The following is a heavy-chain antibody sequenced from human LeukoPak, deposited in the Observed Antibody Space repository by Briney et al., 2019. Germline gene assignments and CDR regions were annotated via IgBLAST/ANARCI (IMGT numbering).Heavy chain of an antibody. D-gene: IGHD3-22*01. CDR3: ARDYYDSTDPYGMDV. CDR1: GFTFSSYS. Sequence: GGSLRLSCAASGFTFSSYSMNWVRQAPGKGLEWVSSISSSSSHIYYADSVKGRFTISRDNAKNSLYLQMNSLRAEDTAVYYCARDYYDSTDPYGMDVWGQGTTVTVSS. J-gene: IGHJ6*02. CDR2: ISSSSSHI. V-gene: IGHV3-21*01.